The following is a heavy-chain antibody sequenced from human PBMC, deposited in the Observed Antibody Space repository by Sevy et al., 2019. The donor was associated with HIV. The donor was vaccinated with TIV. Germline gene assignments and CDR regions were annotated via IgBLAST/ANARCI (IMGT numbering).Heavy chain of an antibody. CDR2: ISSDGAIK. CDR3: AKSYSGSYYNPYDAFDM. Sequence: GGSLRLSCVTSGFTFRNHAMHWVRQAPGKGLGWVAVISSDGAIKYYTGSVKGELTCSRDNSKNTLYLQVNSVRPEDTAMYYCAKSYSGSYYNPYDAFDMWGQGTMVTVSS. D-gene: IGHD1-26*01. J-gene: IGHJ3*02. CDR1: GFTFRNHA. V-gene: IGHV3-30-3*02.